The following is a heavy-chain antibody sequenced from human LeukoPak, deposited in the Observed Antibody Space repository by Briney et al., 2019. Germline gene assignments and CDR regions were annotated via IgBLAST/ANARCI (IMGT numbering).Heavy chain of an antibody. V-gene: IGHV3-53*01. D-gene: IGHD6-13*01. CDR3: ARGIAAAGTLAD. J-gene: IGHJ4*02. Sequence: PGGSLRLSCAASGFTFGSYAMSWVRQAPGKGLEWVSVIYSGGSTYYADSVKGRFTISRDNSKNTLYLQMSSLRAEDTAVYYCARGIAAAGTLADWGQGTLVTVSS. CDR1: GFTFGSYA. CDR2: IYSGGST.